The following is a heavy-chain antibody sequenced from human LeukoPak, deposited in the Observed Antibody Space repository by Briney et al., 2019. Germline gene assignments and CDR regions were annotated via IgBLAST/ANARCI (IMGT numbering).Heavy chain of an antibody. Sequence: PSETLSLTCAVYGGSFSGYYWSWIRQPPGKGLEWIGEINHSGSTNYNPSLKSRVTISVDTSENQFSLKLSSVTAADTAVYYCARGYYDSSGYYLDAFDIWGQGTMVTVSS. CDR1: GGSFSGYY. V-gene: IGHV4-34*01. D-gene: IGHD3-22*01. CDR3: ARGYYDSSGYYLDAFDI. CDR2: INHSGST. J-gene: IGHJ3*02.